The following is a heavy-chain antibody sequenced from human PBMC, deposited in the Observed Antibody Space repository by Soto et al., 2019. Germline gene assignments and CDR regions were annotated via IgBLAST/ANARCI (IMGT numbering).Heavy chain of an antibody. V-gene: IGHV4-31*03. CDR1: GGSISSGGYY. D-gene: IGHD2-2*01. CDR3: ARTLPNIVVVPAAVRYFDY. Sequence: QVQLQESGPGLVKPSQTLSLTCTVSGGSISSGGYYWSWIRQHPGKGLEWIGYIYYSGSTYYNPSLKSRVTISVDSSKNQFSLKLSSVTAADTAVYYCARTLPNIVVVPAAVRYFDYWGQGTLVTVSS. J-gene: IGHJ4*02. CDR2: IYYSGST.